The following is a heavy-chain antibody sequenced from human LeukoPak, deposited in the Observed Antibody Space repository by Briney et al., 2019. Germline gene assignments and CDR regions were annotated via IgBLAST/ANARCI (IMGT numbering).Heavy chain of an antibody. J-gene: IGHJ6*02. Sequence: GATVKVSCKASGYTLSSFGMHWVRQAPGQRLEWMGRLNAANGNSQYSQKFQDRVTINSDTSANTAYMELSSLRSEDTAVYYCARDGKHIAVPGVRYPMDVWGQGTTVTVS. CDR3: ARDGKHIAVPGVRYPMDV. V-gene: IGHV1-3*01. CDR2: LNAANGNS. CDR1: GYTLSSFG. D-gene: IGHD6-19*01.